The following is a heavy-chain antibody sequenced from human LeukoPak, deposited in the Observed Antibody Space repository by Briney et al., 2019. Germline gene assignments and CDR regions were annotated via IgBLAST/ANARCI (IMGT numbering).Heavy chain of an antibody. CDR2: IQYDGSNK. CDR1: GFTFSTYG. Sequence: GGSLRLSCAAPGFTFSTYGMHWVRQAPGKGLEWVTFIQYDGSNKYDADSVKGRFTISRDNAKDSLYLEMNSLRAEDTAVYYCARGGQAGTGDYWGQGTLVTVSS. J-gene: IGHJ4*02. CDR3: ARGGQAGTGDY. D-gene: IGHD3-10*01. V-gene: IGHV3-30*02.